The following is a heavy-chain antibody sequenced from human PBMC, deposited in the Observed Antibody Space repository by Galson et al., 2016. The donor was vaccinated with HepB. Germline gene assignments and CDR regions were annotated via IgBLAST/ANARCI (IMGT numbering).Heavy chain of an antibody. CDR1: EFSFGTFA. Sequence: LRLSCAASEFSFGTFAMSWVRQAPGKGLEWVAAVATDGHNKDYEDFAKRRFTISRDNYENTLYLQLNSLRPEKTAVYYCARDLAGAGVYYFDFWGQGTLVTVSS. J-gene: IGHJ4*02. V-gene: IGHV3-30-3*01. CDR3: ARDLAGAGVYYFDF. D-gene: IGHD1-26*01. CDR2: VATDGHNK.